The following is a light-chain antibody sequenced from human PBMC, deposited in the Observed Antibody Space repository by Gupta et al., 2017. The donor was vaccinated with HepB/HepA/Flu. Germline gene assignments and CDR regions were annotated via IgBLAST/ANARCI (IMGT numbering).Light chain of an antibody. CDR2: GAS. J-gene: IGKJ4*01. CDR1: QSVSSN. Sequence: EIMMMQSPATVSGSPGERATLSCRASQSVSSNLVWYQQKPGQAPRLLIYGASTRATGIPARFSGSGSGTEFTLTISSLQSEDFAVYYCQHYNNWPPLTFGGGTKVEIK. CDR3: QHYNNWPPLT. V-gene: IGKV3-15*01.